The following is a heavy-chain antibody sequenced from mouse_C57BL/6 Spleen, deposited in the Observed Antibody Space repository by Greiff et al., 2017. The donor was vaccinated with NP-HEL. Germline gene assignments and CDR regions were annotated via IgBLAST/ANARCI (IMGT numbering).Heavy chain of an antibody. Sequence: VQLQESGAELVKPGTSVKISCKASGYAFSSYWMNWVKQRPGKGLEWIGQIYPGDGDTNYNGKFKGKATLTADKSSSTAYMQLSSLTSEDSAVYFCARKGTAWFAYWGQGTLVTVSA. CDR1: GYAFSSYW. V-gene: IGHV1-80*01. CDR3: ARKGTAWFAY. D-gene: IGHD4-1*01. J-gene: IGHJ3*01. CDR2: IYPGDGDT.